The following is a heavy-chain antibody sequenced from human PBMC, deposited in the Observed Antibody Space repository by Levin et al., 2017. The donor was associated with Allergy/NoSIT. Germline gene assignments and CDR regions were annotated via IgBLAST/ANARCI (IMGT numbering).Heavy chain of an antibody. CDR2: IHYSGSA. D-gene: IGHD3-10*01. CDR1: GGSISSYY. Sequence: SETLSLTCTVSGGSISSYYWSWIRQPPGKGLEWIGNIHYSGSANYNPSLKSRVTISVDTSKNQFSLKLTSVTAADTAVYYCARGLYGSARAFDYWGQGTLVTVSS. J-gene: IGHJ4*02. V-gene: IGHV4-59*01. CDR3: ARGLYGSARAFDY.